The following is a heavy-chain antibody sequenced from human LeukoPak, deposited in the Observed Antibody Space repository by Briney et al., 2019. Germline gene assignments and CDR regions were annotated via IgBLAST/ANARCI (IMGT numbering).Heavy chain of an antibody. Sequence: KPSETLSLTCTVSGDSISSYFWSLIRRPPGKGLEWIGYISYSGSTNYSPSLKSRVTISVDTSKNQFSLKLSSVTAADTAVYYCARAAGDSPPYYYYMDVWGKGTTVTVSS. D-gene: IGHD3-10*01. CDR3: ARAAGDSPPYYYYMDV. CDR2: ISYSGST. J-gene: IGHJ6*03. V-gene: IGHV4-59*01. CDR1: GDSISSYF.